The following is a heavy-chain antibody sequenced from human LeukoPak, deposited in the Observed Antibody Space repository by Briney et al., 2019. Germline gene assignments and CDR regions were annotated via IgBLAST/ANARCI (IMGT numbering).Heavy chain of an antibody. CDR1: GGSFSGYY. CDR2: IYYSGST. Sequence: SETLSLTCAVYGGSFSGYYWSWIRQPPGKGLEWIGYIYYSGSTNYNPSLKSRVTISVDTSKNQFSLKLSSVAAADTAVYYCARTGHYYGSGSGAFDIWGQGTMVTVSS. J-gene: IGHJ3*02. D-gene: IGHD3-10*01. V-gene: IGHV4-34*11. CDR3: ARTGHYYGSGSGAFDI.